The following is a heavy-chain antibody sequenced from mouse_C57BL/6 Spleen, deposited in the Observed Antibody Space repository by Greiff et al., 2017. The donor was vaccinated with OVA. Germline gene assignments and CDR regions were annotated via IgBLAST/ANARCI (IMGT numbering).Heavy chain of an antibody. CDR1: GYSFTSYY. Sequence: QVQLQQSGPELVKPGASVKISCKASGYSFTSYYIHWVKQRPGQGLEWIGWIYPGSGNTKYNEKFKGKATLTADTSSSTAYMQLSSLTSEDSAVYYCERGGGITTVVATDYWGQGTTLTVSS. D-gene: IGHD1-1*01. CDR2: IYPGSGNT. J-gene: IGHJ2*01. CDR3: ERGGGITTVVATDY. V-gene: IGHV1-66*01.